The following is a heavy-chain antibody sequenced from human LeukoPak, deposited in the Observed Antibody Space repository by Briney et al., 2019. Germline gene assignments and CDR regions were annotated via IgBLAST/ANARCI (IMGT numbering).Heavy chain of an antibody. J-gene: IGHJ6*03. D-gene: IGHD2-2*01. CDR3: ARVQSLYQLFYYYYYMDV. CDR1: GFTFSSYS. Sequence: GGSLRLSCAASGFTFSSYSMNWVRQASGKGLEWVSSISSSSSYIYYADSVKGRFTISRDNAKNSLYLQMNSLRAEDTAVYYCARVQSLYQLFYYYYYMDVWGKGTTVTVSS. V-gene: IGHV3-21*01. CDR2: ISSSSSYI.